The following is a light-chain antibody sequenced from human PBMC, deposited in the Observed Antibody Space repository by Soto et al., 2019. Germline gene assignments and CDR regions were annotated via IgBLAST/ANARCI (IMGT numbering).Light chain of an antibody. CDR1: SSNIGAGYD. J-gene: IGLJ2*01. Sequence: QSVLTQPPSVSGAPGQRVTISCTGSSSNIGAGYDVHWYQQLPGTAPKLLIYGNSNRPSGVPDRFSGSKSGTSASLAITGLQAEDEADDYCQSDDSSLSGVVFGGGTKVTVL. CDR2: GNS. CDR3: QSDDSSLSGVV. V-gene: IGLV1-40*01.